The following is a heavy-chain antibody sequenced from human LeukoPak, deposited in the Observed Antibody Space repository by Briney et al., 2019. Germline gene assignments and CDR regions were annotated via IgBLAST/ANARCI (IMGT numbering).Heavy chain of an antibody. V-gene: IGHV3-7*01. Sequence: GGSLRLSCTASGFTFSRSWMNWIRQAPGRGLEWVANINPDGDGMRFVDSVKGRFTMSRDNAQSSLHLQMNSLRVEDTAFYYCAAWTDRGYSYWGQGVLVTVSS. CDR1: GFTFSRSW. D-gene: IGHD5-12*01. CDR2: INPDGDGM. CDR3: AAWTDRGYSY. J-gene: IGHJ4*02.